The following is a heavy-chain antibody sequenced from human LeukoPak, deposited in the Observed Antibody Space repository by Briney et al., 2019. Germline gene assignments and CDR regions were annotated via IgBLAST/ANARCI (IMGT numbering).Heavy chain of an antibody. J-gene: IGHJ4*02. CDR2: ISSSKTYI. D-gene: IGHD2-2*01. CDR1: GFNFIDNS. Sequence: GGSLRLSCAGSGFNFIDNSMHWVRQAPGRGLEWVSSISSSKTYIYYRDSVKGRFTISRDNAKNSLFLQMNILRVEDTAVYFCARGYCSGTSCYMFDSWGQGTRVIVSS. CDR3: ARGYCSGTSCYMFDS. V-gene: IGHV3-21*01.